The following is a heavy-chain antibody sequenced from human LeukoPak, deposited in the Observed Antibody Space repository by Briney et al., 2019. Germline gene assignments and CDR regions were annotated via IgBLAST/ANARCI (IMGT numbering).Heavy chain of an antibody. D-gene: IGHD5-18*01. CDR2: ISGPGGNT. J-gene: IGHJ4*02. Sequence: GGSLRLSCAASGFIFSDYAMNWVRQDPGKGLQWVSSISGPGGNTYYADSVKGRFTISRDNSKNTLYLQMTSLRAEETALYYCAKSARGYSYGDFAYWGQGTLVTVSS. V-gene: IGHV3-23*01. CDR1: GFIFSDYA. CDR3: AKSARGYSYGDFAY.